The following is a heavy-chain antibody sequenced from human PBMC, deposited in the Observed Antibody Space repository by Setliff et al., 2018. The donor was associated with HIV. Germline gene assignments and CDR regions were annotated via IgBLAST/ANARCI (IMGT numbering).Heavy chain of an antibody. D-gene: IGHD2-2*01. V-gene: IGHV5-51*01. CDR2: IFPGDSDT. Sequence: GESLKISCTGSGYSFTNYWVGWVRQMPGKGLEWMGIIFPGDSDTRYSPSFQGQVTISADPSISTAYLQWRSLKASDTAMYYCARQPGRAAMGRENYYYYYMDVWGKGTTVTVSS. CDR1: GYSFTNYW. J-gene: IGHJ6*03. CDR3: ARQPGRAAMGRENYYYYYMDV.